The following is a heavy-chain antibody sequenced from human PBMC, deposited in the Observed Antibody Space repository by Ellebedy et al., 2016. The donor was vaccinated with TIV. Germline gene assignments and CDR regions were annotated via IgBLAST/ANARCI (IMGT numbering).Heavy chain of an antibody. D-gene: IGHD6-19*01. CDR1: GFTFSGSA. CDR3: TSSSIAVADY. Sequence: GGSLRLXCAASGFTFSGSAMHWVRQASGKGLEWVGRIRSKANSYATAYAASVKGRFTISRDDSKNTAYLQMNSLKTEDTAVYYCTSSSIAVADYWGQGTLVTVSS. J-gene: IGHJ4*02. V-gene: IGHV3-73*01. CDR2: IRSKANSYAT.